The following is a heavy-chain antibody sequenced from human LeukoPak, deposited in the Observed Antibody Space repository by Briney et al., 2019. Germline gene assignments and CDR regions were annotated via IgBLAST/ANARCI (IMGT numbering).Heavy chain of an antibody. J-gene: IGHJ4*02. CDR3: ARVPTLVGPTQFDY. D-gene: IGHD1-26*01. CDR1: GYSFTNYW. Sequence: GESLKISCKGSGYSFTNYWIAWVRQMPGKGLQWMGIIYPRDSDTRYSPAFQGQVTISADKSISTAYLQWSSLKASDTAMYYCARVPTLVGPTQFDYWGQGTLVTVSS. V-gene: IGHV5-51*01. CDR2: IYPRDSDT.